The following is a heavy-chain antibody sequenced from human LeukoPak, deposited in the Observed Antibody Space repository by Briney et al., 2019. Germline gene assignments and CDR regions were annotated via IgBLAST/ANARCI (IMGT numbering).Heavy chain of an antibody. Sequence: GGSLRLSCEASGFTFSSYSMSWLRRTPGKWLEWLSYISISSTYLHYADSVKGRFTISRDNAKKSLFLQMNSLRADDTAVYYCARGNWFVDYWGQGTLVTVSS. D-gene: IGHD1-20*01. V-gene: IGHV3-21*05. J-gene: IGHJ4*02. CDR1: GFTFSSYS. CDR2: ISISSTYL. CDR3: ARGNWFVDY.